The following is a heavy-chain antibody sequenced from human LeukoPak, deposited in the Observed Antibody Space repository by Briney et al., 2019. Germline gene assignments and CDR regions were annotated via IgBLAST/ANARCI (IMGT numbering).Heavy chain of an antibody. D-gene: IGHD6-13*01. V-gene: IGHV3-48*01. J-gene: IGHJ3*02. Sequence: GGSLRLSCAASGFTFRSYSMNWVRQAPGKGLEWVSYISSSSSTIYYADPVKGRFTISRDNGKNSLYLQMNSLRAEDTAVYYCASQLGDASDIWGQGTMVTVSS. CDR1: GFTFRSYS. CDR2: ISSSSSTI. CDR3: ASQLGDASDI.